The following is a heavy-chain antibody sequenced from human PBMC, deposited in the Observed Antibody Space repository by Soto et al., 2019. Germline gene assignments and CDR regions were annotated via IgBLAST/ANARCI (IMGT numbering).Heavy chain of an antibody. Sequence: QGQLVQSGPEAKKPGASVKVSCKASGYTFSRYGSSWVRQAPGQGLEWMGWISGYNGDTKYAQKVQGRVTMTIDTSTYTAYMELRSLTSDDTAIYYCAKNGQPPYYYYCMDVWGQGTTVTVSS. CDR3: AKNGQPPYYYYCMDV. CDR2: ISGYNGDT. D-gene: IGHD2-8*01. V-gene: IGHV1-18*01. J-gene: IGHJ6*02. CDR1: GYTFSRYG.